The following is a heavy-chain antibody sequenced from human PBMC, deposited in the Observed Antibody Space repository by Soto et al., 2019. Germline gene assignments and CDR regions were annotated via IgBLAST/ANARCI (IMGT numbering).Heavy chain of an antibody. V-gene: IGHV1-18*01. D-gene: IGHD6-6*01. CDR3: ARGGAARHFDY. CDR1: GYTFTNYA. CDR2: ISVYNGNT. Sequence: VASVKVSCKASGYTFTNYALSWVRQAPGQGLEWVGFISVYNGNTHCAQKFQGRATVTTDTSTSTAYMDLRSVRSDDTAVYYCARGGAARHFDYWGQGTPVTVSS. J-gene: IGHJ4*02.